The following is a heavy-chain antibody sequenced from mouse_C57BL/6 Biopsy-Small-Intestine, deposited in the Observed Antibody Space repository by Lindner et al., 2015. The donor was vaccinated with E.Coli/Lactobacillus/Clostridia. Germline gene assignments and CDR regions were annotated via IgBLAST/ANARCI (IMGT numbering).Heavy chain of an antibody. Sequence: SVKVSCKTSGYSFTAYYIHWVRQAPGQGLEWVGWIDPNTGDTNSAQKFQARVTITRDRSISTAYLEVRSLRSDDTAKYYCARVRSNFYGMEVWGQGTTVIVSS. D-gene: IGHD1-1*01. CDR1: GYSFTAYY. V-gene: IGHV1-22*01. CDR3: ARVRSNFYGMEV. CDR2: IDPNTGDT. J-gene: IGHJ1*01.